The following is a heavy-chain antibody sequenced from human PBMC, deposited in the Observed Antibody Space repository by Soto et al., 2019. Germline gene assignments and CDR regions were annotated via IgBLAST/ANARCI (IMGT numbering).Heavy chain of an antibody. Sequence: GGSLRLSCAASGFTFSNAWMSWVRQAPGKGLEWVGRIKSKTDGGTTDYAAPVKGRFTISRDDSKNTLYLQMNSLKTEDTAVYYCTTQYSSGWYVAFDIWGQGTMVTVSS. CDR1: GFTFSNAW. CDR3: TTQYSSGWYVAFDI. V-gene: IGHV3-15*01. J-gene: IGHJ3*02. CDR2: IKSKTDGGTT. D-gene: IGHD6-19*01.